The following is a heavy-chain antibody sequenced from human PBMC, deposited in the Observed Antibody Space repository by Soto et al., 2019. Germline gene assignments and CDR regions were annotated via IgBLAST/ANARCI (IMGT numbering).Heavy chain of an antibody. D-gene: IGHD3-22*01. V-gene: IGHV4-59*12. J-gene: IGHJ5*02. CDR2: IYYSGST. Sequence: SETLSLTCTVSGGSISSYYWSWIRQPPGKGLEWIGYIYYSGSTNYNPSLKSRVTISVDTSKNQFSLKLSSVTAADTAVYYCARTTVYNYDMQGAEFYPVALGDPLTVSA. CDR3: ARTTVYNYDMQGAEFYP. CDR1: GGSISSYY.